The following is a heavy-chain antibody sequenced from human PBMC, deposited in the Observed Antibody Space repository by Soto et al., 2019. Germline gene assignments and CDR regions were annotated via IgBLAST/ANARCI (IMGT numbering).Heavy chain of an antibody. CDR3: TGAYYDIDGYILDP. J-gene: IGHJ5*02. CDR2: IHPSGGGS. CDR1: AYTLNTYK. V-gene: IGHV1-46*02. D-gene: IGHD3-22*01. Sequence: ALVTVSCKPSAYTLNTYKLHGVRHAPGQGLEWMGIIHPSGGGSTYAQKFLGRVTMTRDTSTSTVFMELSSLRSADTAVYYCTGAYYDIDGYILDPWGQGTSVTVSS.